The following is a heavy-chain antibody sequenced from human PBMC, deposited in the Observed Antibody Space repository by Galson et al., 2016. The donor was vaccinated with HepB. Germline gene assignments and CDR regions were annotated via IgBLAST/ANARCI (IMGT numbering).Heavy chain of an antibody. D-gene: IGHD3-16*01. CDR3: ARNLGEAGSDH. CDR1: GGAFSSYA. J-gene: IGHJ4*02. CDR2: IIPSFGTA. V-gene: IGHV1-69*13. Sequence: SVKVSCKASGGAFSSYALSWVRQAPGQGLEWVGGIIPSFGTAHYAQKFQGRVTIRADESTSTVYMELSSLRPEDTAVYCCARNLGEAGSDHWGRGTLVIVSS.